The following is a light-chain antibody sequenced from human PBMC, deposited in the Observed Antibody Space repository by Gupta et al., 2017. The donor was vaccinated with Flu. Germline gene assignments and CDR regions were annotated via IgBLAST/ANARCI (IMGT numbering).Light chain of an antibody. CDR2: WAS. J-gene: IGKJ3*01. CDR1: QSVLYSSNNKNY. CDR3: QQFYTTPLA. V-gene: IGKV4-1*01. Sequence: DIVMTQSPDSLAMSLGERATINCTSSQSVLYSSNNKNYLAWYQQKPGQPPKLLIHWASTRESGVPDRFSGSGSGTDFTLTISSLQAEDVAVYYCQQFYTTPLAFGPGTKVHIK.